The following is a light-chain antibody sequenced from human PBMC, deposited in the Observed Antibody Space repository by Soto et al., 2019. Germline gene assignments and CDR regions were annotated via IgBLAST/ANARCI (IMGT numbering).Light chain of an antibody. CDR2: EVS. J-gene: IGLJ3*02. V-gene: IGLV2-11*01. CDR1: SSDVGGYNY. Sequence: QSALTQPRSVSGSPGQSVTISCTGTSSDVGGYNYVSWYQHHPGKAPKVVIHEVSNRPSGVPDRFSASKSGNTASLTISGLQAEDEADYYCQVWDSSSDHWVFGGGTKLTVL. CDR3: QVWDSSSDHWV.